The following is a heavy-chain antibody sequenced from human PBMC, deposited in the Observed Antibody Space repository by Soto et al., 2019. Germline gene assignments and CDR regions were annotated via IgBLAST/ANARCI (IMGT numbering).Heavy chain of an antibody. J-gene: IGHJ4*02. V-gene: IGHV3-23*01. CDR1: GFTFSTYS. Sequence: VGSLRLSCAASGFTFSTYSIAWVRQTSGRGLEWVSTISGSGGTTYYADSVKGRFTVSRANSRNTLYLQMNSLRAEDTAIYYCAKYAGLSPGVRFNFDHWGQGVLVTVSS. CDR2: ISGSGGTT. D-gene: IGHD7-27*01. CDR3: AKYAGLSPGVRFNFDH.